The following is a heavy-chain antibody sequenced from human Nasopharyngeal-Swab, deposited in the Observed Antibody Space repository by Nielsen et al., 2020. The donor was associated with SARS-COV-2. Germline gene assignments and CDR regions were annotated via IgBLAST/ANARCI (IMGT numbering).Heavy chain of an antibody. J-gene: IGHJ6*03. CDR1: GFTLSSYG. CDR2: IRYDGSNK. CDR3: AKDRYCSSTSCHYYYYYYMDV. V-gene: IGHV3-30*02. Sequence: GESLKISCAASGFTLSSYGMHWVRQAPGKGLEWVAFIRYDGSNKYYADSVKGRFTISRDNSKNTLYLQMNSLRAEDTAVYYCAKDRYCSSTSCHYYYYYYMDVWGKGTTVTVSS. D-gene: IGHD2-2*01.